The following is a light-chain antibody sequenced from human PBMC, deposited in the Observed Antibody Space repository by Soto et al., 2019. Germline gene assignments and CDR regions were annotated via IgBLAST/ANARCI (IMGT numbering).Light chain of an antibody. Sequence: QSVLTQPPSVSGAPGQRVTISCTGSSSNIGAGYDVHWYQQLPGTAPKLLIYGNSNRPSGVPDRFSGSKSGTSASLAISGLQSEDEADYYCAAWDDSLNAFYVFGTGTKVTVL. V-gene: IGLV1-40*01. CDR1: SSNIGAGYD. CDR3: AAWDDSLNAFYV. J-gene: IGLJ1*01. CDR2: GNS.